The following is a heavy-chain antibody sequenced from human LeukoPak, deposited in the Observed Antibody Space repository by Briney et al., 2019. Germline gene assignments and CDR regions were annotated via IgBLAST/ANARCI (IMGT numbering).Heavy chain of an antibody. D-gene: IGHD5-12*01. V-gene: IGHV4-38-2*02. CDR1: GYSSSIDYY. Sequence: KPSETLSLTCTVSGYSSSIDYYWGWIRQSPGKGLEWIGSTHRSGSTYYNPSLKSRVTISGDTSKSQFSLRLTSVTAADTAVYYCAETSSGYYSTDYWGQGTLVTVSS. CDR3: AETSSGYYSTDY. J-gene: IGHJ4*02. CDR2: THRSGST.